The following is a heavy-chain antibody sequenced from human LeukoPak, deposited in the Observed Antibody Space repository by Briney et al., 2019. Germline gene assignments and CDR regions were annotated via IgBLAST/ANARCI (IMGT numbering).Heavy chain of an antibody. V-gene: IGHV4-34*01. J-gene: IGHJ6*02. Sequence: PSETLSLTCAVYGWSVSGYYWSWIRQPPGKGLEWILEINHIGRTNYNPSRKSRVTISVDTPKNPFSLKLSSVTAADTAVYYCARGRMDIVVVPAANPAYYYYYGMDVWGQGTTVTVSS. D-gene: IGHD2-2*03. CDR2: INHIGRT. CDR3: ARGRMDIVVVPAANPAYYYYYGMDV. CDR1: GWSVSGYY.